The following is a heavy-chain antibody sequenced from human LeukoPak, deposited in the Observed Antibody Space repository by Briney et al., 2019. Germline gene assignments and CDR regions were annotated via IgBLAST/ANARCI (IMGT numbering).Heavy chain of an antibody. CDR1: GFTFSSYG. Sequence: GGSLRLSCAASGFTFSSYGMHWVRQAPGKGLEWVAFIRYDGSNKYYADSVKGRFTISRDNSKNTLYPQMNSLRAEDTAVYYCAKDRGGSYFGSAFDYWGQGTLVTVSS. CDR3: AKDRGGSYFGSAFDY. J-gene: IGHJ4*02. D-gene: IGHD1-26*01. CDR2: IRYDGSNK. V-gene: IGHV3-30*02.